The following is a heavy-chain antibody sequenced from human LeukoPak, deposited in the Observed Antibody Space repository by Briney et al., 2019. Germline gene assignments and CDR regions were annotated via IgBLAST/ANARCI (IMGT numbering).Heavy chain of an antibody. Sequence: GRSLRLSCAASGFTFSDYYMSWIRQAPGKGLEWVSYISSSGSTIYYADSVKGRFTISRDNAKNSLSLQMNSLRAEDTALYYCARAVVTATPYFDYWGQGTLVTVSS. D-gene: IGHD2-15*01. CDR1: GFTFSDYY. J-gene: IGHJ4*02. CDR3: ARAVVTATPYFDY. V-gene: IGHV3-11*04. CDR2: ISSSGSTI.